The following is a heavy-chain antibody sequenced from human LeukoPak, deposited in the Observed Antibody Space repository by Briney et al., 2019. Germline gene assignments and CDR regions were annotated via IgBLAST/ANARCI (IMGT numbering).Heavy chain of an antibody. CDR3: AKSLYGSGSYYNWFDL. CDR1: GYSISSGYY. V-gene: IGHV4-38-2*02. J-gene: IGHJ5*02. CDR2: IDHSGST. Sequence: SETLSLTCTVSGYSISSGYYWGWIRQPPGKGLEWTGSIDHSGSTYYNPSLKSRITISVDTSKNQFSLKLSSVTAADTAVYYCAKSLYGSGSYYNWFDLWGQGTLVTVSS. D-gene: IGHD3-10*01.